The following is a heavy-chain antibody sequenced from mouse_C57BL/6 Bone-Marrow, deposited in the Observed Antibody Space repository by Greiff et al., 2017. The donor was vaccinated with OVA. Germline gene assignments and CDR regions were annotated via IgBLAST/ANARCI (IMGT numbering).Heavy chain of an antibody. CDR2: IYPGSGST. Sequence: VQLQQPGAELVKPGASVKMSCKASGYTFTSYWITWVKQRPGQGLAWIGDIYPGSGSTNYNEKFKSKATLTVDTSSSTAYMQLSSLTSEDSAVYYCARSDDYYAMDYWGQGTSVTVSS. V-gene: IGHV1-55*01. CDR3: ARSDDYYAMDY. J-gene: IGHJ4*01. CDR1: GYTFTSYW.